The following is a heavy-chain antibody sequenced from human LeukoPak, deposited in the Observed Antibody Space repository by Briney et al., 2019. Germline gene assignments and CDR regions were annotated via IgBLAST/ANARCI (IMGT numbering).Heavy chain of an antibody. D-gene: IGHD3-3*01. Sequence: SETLSLTCDVPGGSFSGYLWSWLRQPPGKGLEWVGEINYNGEIANYNPSLKSRVTISVDTSKNQFSLKLSSVTAADTAVYYCARDKFLSTIFGVVTLMDVWGQGTTVTVSS. V-gene: IGHV4-34*01. CDR1: GGSFSGYL. CDR2: INYNGEIA. J-gene: IGHJ6*02. CDR3: ARDKFLSTIFGVVTLMDV.